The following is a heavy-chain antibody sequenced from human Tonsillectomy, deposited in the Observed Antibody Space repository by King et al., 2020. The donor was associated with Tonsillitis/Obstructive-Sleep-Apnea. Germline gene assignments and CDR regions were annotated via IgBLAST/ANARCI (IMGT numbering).Heavy chain of an antibody. CDR2: IYYSGST. J-gene: IGHJ6*03. V-gene: IGHV4-59*01. CDR3: ARGSCSGGSCYLHDYYYYMDV. Sequence: VQLQESGPGLVKPSETLSLTCTVSGGSISSYYWSWIRQHPGKGLEWIGYIYYSGSTNYNPSLKSRVTISVDTSKNQFSLKLSSVTAADTAVYYCARGSCSGGSCYLHDYYYYMDVWGKGTTVTVSS. CDR1: GGSISSYY. D-gene: IGHD2-15*01.